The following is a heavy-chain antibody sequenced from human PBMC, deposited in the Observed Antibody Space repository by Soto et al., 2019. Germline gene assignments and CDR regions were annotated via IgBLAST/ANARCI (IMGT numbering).Heavy chain of an antibody. D-gene: IGHD2-2*02. V-gene: IGHV4-39*01. CDR1: GGSISSSSYY. CDR3: ARQGILVVVPAAIEA. J-gene: IGHJ5*02. Sequence: SETLSLTCTVSGGSISSSSYYWGWIRQPPGKGLEWIGSIYYSGSTYYNPSLKSRVTISVDTSKNQFSLKLSSVTAADTAVYNCARQGILVVVPAAIEAWGRGTLVTVSS. CDR2: IYYSGST.